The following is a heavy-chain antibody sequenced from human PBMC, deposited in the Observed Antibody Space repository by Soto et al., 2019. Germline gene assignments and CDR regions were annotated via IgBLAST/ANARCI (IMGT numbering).Heavy chain of an antibody. D-gene: IGHD3-16*01. Sequence: SVKVSCKASGGTFSSYAISWVRQAPGQGLEWMGGIIPIFGTANYAQEFQGRVTITADKSTSTAYMELSSLRSEDTAVYYCATAILRLFGWFDPWGPGTLVTVSS. CDR1: GGTFSSYA. V-gene: IGHV1-69*06. CDR2: IIPIFGTA. J-gene: IGHJ5*02. CDR3: ATAILRLFGWFDP.